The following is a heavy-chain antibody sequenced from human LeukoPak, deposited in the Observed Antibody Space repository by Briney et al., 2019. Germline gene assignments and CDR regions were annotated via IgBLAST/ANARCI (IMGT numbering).Heavy chain of an antibody. J-gene: IGHJ4*02. D-gene: IGHD1-26*01. V-gene: IGHV3-15*01. CDR3: STEADSGSYSDY. CDR1: GFTFSNAW. CDR2: IKTKTDGGTT. Sequence: GGSLRLSCAASGFTFSNAWMTWVRQAPGKGLEWVGRIKTKTDGGTTDCAAPVKGRFTISRDDSKNTLYLQMNGLKTEDTAVYYCSTEADSGSYSDYWGQGTLVTVSS.